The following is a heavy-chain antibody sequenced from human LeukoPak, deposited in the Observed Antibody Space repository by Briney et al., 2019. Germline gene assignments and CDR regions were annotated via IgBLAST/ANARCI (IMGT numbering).Heavy chain of an antibody. Sequence: GGSLRLSCAASGFTFSTYNMNWVRQAPGKGLEWVSSITSSSSYIHYADSVKGRFTISRDDAKKSLDLQMNSLRAEDTAVYFCARYSEVYYYVDVWGAGTTVIVSS. CDR1: GFTFSTYN. J-gene: IGHJ6*03. CDR2: ITSSSSYI. CDR3: ARYSEVYYYVDV. D-gene: IGHD2-21*01. V-gene: IGHV3-21*01.